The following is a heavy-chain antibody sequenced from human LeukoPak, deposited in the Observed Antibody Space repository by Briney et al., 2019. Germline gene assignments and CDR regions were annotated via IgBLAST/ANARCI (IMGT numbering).Heavy chain of an antibody. CDR1: GFTFSSYW. J-gene: IGHJ4*02. CDR2: IKDDGTEK. V-gene: IGHV3-7*01. D-gene: IGHD4-17*01. Sequence: GGSLRLSCAASGFTFSSYWMTWVRQAPGKGLERVAQIKDDGTEKFYLDSLRGRFTISRDNSKDSLYLHINSLRAEDTAVYYCTRERLYGASALDYWGQGTVVTVSS. CDR3: TRERLYGASALDY.